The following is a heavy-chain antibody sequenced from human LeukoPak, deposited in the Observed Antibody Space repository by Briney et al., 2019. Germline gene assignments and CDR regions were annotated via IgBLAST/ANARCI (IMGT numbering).Heavy chain of an antibody. V-gene: IGHV3-7*01. CDR3: ASHGYCSSTSCYPPDY. Sequence: GGSLRLSCAASGFTFSSYWLSWVRQAPGKGLEWVANIKLDGSEKYYVDSVKGRFTISRDNAKNSLYLQMNSLRAEGTAVYYCASHGYCSSTSCYPPDYWGQGTLVTVSS. CDR1: GFTFSSYW. J-gene: IGHJ4*02. D-gene: IGHD2-2*01. CDR2: IKLDGSEK.